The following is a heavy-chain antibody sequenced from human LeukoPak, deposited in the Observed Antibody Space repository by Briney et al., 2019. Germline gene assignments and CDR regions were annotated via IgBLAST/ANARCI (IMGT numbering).Heavy chain of an antibody. CDR1: GGSISSYY. CDR3: ARQELGPYYYYYYGMDV. J-gene: IGHJ6*02. CDR2: IYTSGST. Sequence: SETLSLTCTVSGGSISSYYWSWIRQPPGKGLEWIGYIYTSGSTNYNPSLKSRVTISVDTSKNQFSLKLSSVTAADTAVYYCARQELGPYYYYYYGMDVWGQGTTVTVSS. V-gene: IGHV4-4*09. D-gene: IGHD6-13*01.